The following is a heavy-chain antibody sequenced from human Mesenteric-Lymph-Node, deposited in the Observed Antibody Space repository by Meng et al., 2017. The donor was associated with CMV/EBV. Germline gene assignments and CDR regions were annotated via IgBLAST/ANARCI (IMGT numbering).Heavy chain of an antibody. CDR1: GYTFTSYY. D-gene: IGHD3-10*01. CDR2: IMPSGGST. CDR3: ACDGGALWFGELLPTWFGP. Sequence: ASVKVSCKASGYTFTSYYMLWVRHAPGQGLQWMGVIMPSGGSTSYAQKFQGRVTMTRDTSTSTFYMELSSLRSEDTAVYYCACDGGALWFGELLPTWFGPWGQGTLVTVSS. J-gene: IGHJ5*02. V-gene: IGHV1-46*01.